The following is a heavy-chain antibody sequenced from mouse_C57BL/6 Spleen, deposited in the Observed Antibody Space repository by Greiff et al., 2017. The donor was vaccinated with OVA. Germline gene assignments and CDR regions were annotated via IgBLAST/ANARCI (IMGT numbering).Heavy chain of an antibody. CDR2: IRLKSDNYAT. V-gene: IGHV6-3*01. CDR1: GFTFSNYW. Sequence: EVMLVESGGGLVQPGGSMKLSCVASGFTFSNYWMNWVRQSPEKGLEWVAQIRLKSDNYATHYAESVKGRFTISRDDSKSSVYLQMNNLRAEDTGIYYCTVGYDDYYAMDYCGQGTSVTVSS. J-gene: IGHJ4*01. D-gene: IGHD2-2*01. CDR3: TVGYDDYYAMDY.